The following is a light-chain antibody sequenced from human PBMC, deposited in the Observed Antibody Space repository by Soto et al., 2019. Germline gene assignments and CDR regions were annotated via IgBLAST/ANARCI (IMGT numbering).Light chain of an antibody. CDR3: QQGNTWQWT. J-gene: IGKJ1*01. Sequence: DTVFIQSPATLSLSPGESATLSCRASQSVGTYLAWYHHKFVQTPRLLIYDASDRATGIPARFTGSGSGTDFTLSITSLEAEDFAFYYCQQGNTWQWTFGQG. CDR2: DAS. V-gene: IGKV3-11*01. CDR1: QSVGTY.